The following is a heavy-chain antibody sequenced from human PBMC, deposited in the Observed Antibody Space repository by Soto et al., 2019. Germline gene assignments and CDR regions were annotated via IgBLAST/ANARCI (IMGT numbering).Heavy chain of an antibody. D-gene: IGHD5-18*01. J-gene: IGHJ5*01. CDR2: INSDGSST. CDR3: ARGPRGYSYGDS. Sequence: GGSLRLSCAASGFTSSYFHWVRQPPGKGLVWVSRINSDGSSTSYADSVKGRFTISRDNAKNTLYLQMDSLRAEDTAVYYCARGPRGYSYGDSWGQGTLVTVSS. V-gene: IGHV3-74*01. CDR1: GFTSSYF.